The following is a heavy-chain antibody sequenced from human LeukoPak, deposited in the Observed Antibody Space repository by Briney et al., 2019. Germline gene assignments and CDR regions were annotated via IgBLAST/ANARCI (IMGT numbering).Heavy chain of an antibody. CDR1: GGSISSYY. V-gene: IGHV4-59*08. D-gene: IGHD3-9*01. CDR2: IYYSGST. Sequence: PSETLPLTCTVSGGSISSYYWSWIRQPPGKGLEWIGYIYYSGSTYYNPSLKSRVTISVDTSKNQFSLKLSSVTAADTAVYYCARGTYYNILNYFDPWGQGTLVTVSS. J-gene: IGHJ5*02. CDR3: ARGTYYNILNYFDP.